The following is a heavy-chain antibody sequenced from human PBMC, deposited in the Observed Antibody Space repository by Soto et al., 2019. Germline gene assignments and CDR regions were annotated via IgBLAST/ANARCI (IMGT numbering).Heavy chain of an antibody. CDR1: GYSFTSYW. CDR3: ARHVRTLIRHRYCSGGSCYSPFDY. J-gene: IGHJ4*02. CDR2: IDPSDSYT. Sequence: PGESLKISCKGSGYSFTSYWISWVRQMPGKGLEWMGRIDPSDSYTNYSPSFQGHVTISADKSISTAYLQWSSLKASDTAMYYCARHVRTLIRHRYCSGGSCYSPFDYWGQGTLVTVSS. V-gene: IGHV5-10-1*01. D-gene: IGHD2-15*01.